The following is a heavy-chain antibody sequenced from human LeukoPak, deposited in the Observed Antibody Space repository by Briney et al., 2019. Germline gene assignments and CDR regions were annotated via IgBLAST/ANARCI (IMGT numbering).Heavy chain of an antibody. CDR2: IYSGGST. Sequence: PGGSLRLSCAASGFTVSSNYMSWVRQAPGKGLEWVSVIYSGGSTYYADSVKGRFTISRDNSKNTLYLQMNSLRAEDTAVYYCASPSSRSYYYDSSGYYLLYWGQGTLVTVSS. CDR1: GFTVSSNY. J-gene: IGHJ4*02. D-gene: IGHD3-22*01. CDR3: ASPSSRSYYYDSSGYYLLY. V-gene: IGHV3-53*01.